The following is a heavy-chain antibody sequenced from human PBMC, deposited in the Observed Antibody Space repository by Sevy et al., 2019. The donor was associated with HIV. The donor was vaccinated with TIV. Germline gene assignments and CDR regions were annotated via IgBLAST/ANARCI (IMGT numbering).Heavy chain of an antibody. J-gene: IGHJ4*02. V-gene: IGHV4-39*01. CDR1: GDSISSIPYY. D-gene: IGHD3-9*01. Sequence: SETLSLTCTVSGDSISSIPYYWGWIRQSHGKGLEWIGSIYYSGSTYYNPSLKSRVPISVDTSKNQFSLKLNSVTAADTAVYYCARQVGQLRFFDWSPGYFDYWGQGILVTVFS. CDR2: IYYSGST. CDR3: ARQVGQLRFFDWSPGYFDY.